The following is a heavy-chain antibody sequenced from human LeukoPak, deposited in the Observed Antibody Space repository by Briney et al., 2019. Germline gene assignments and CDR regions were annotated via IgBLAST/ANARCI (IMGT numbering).Heavy chain of an antibody. J-gene: IGHJ4*02. Sequence: SETLSLTCAAYGGSFSGYYWSWIRQPPGKGLEWIGEINHSGSTNYNPSLKSRVTISVDTSKNQFSLKLSSVTAADTAVYYCARGRDIVVVPAAIQNDYWGQGTLVTVSS. CDR3: ARGRDIVVVPAAIQNDY. D-gene: IGHD2-2*02. CDR2: INHSGST. CDR1: GGSFSGYY. V-gene: IGHV4-34*01.